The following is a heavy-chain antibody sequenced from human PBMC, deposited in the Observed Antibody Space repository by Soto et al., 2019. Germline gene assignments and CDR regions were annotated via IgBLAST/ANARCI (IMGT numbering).Heavy chain of an antibody. J-gene: IGHJ6*02. CDR2: ISAYNGNT. D-gene: IGHD3-3*01. CDR1: GYTFTSYG. V-gene: IGHV1-18*01. CDR3: VRGGDYDFWSATRARPAGYYYGMDV. Sequence: QVQLVQSGAEVKKPGASVKVSCKASGYTFTSYGISWVRQAPGQGLVWMGWISAYNGNTNYAQKLHGRFTMPTYTSPSTAYMELRSLRSDDTAVYYCVRGGDYDFWSATRARPAGYYYGMDVWGQGTTVTVSS.